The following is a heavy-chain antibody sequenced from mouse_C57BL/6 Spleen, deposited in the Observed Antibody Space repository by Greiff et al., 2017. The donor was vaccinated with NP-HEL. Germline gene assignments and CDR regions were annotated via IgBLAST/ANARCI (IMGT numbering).Heavy chain of an antibody. CDR1: GYSITSGYD. CDR3: AREDSSGPWFAY. D-gene: IGHD3-2*02. CDR2: ISYSGST. J-gene: IGHJ3*01. Sequence: VQLKESGPGMVKPSQSLSLTCTVTGYSITSGYDWHWIRHFPGNKLEWMGYISYSGSTNYNPSLKSRISITHDTSKNHFFLKLNSVTTEDTATYYCAREDSSGPWFAYWGQGTLVTVSA. V-gene: IGHV3-1*01.